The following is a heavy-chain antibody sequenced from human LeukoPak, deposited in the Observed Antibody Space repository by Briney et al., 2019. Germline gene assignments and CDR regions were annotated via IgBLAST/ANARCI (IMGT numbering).Heavy chain of an antibody. CDR3: AKDSSSSNYYYGMDV. CDR2: ISWNSGSI. CDR1: GFTFGDYA. D-gene: IGHD6-6*01. Sequence: PGRSLRLSCAASGFTFGDYAMHWVRHVPGKGLEWVSRISWNSGSIDYGDSVKGRFSISRDNAKNSLYLQMNSLRAEDTALYFCAKDSSSSNYYYGMDVWGQGTTVTVSS. V-gene: IGHV3-9*01. J-gene: IGHJ6*02.